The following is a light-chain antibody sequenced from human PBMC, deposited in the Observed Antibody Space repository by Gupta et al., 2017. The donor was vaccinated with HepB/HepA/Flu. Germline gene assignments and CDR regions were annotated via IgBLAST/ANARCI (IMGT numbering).Light chain of an antibody. J-gene: IGLJ2*01. CDR2: EVN. CDR3: NSFTSNTNLGV. V-gene: IGLV2-14*03. Sequence: QSALTQPASVSGSPGQSITISCTGTNSDFGDFNYVSWYQQHPGTAPNLLIFEVNNRPSGISTRFSCSKSGNTASPTLTVPQAEDEADDYCNSFTSNTNLGVFGGGTKLTVL. CDR1: NSDFGDFNY.